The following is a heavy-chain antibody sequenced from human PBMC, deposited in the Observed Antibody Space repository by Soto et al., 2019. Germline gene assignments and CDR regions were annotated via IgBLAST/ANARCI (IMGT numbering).Heavy chain of an antibody. J-gene: IGHJ4*02. Sequence: PGGSLRLSCEVSGFTFSSYGMHWVRQAPGKGLEWVAAISFDGNNEFYADSVKGRLTISRDTSTNTLFLQMSSLRAEDTAVYYCAIGEWLSTSYFNFWGKGTLVTVSS. CDR2: ISFDGNNE. V-gene: IGHV3-30*03. CDR3: AIGEWLSTSYFNF. CDR1: GFTFSSYG. D-gene: IGHD3-3*01.